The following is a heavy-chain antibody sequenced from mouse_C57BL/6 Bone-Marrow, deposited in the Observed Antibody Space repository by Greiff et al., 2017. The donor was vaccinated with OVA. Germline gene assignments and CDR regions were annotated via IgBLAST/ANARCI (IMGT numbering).Heavy chain of an antibody. J-gene: IGHJ1*03. D-gene: IGHD1-1*01. CDR1: GYTFTSYW. V-gene: IGHV1-50*01. CDR3: ARRYYGSDWYFDV. Sequence: VQLQQPGAELVKPGASVKLSCKASGYTFTSYWMQWVKQRPGQGLEWIGEIDPSDSYTNYNQKFKGKATLTVDTSSSTAYMQLSSLTSEDSAVYYCARRYYGSDWYFDVWGTGTTVTVSS. CDR2: IDPSDSYT.